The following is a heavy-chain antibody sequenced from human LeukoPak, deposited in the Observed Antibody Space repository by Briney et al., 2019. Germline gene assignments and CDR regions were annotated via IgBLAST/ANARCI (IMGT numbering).Heavy chain of an antibody. J-gene: IGHJ6*03. Sequence: PSQTLSLTCAVSGGSISSGGYSWSWIRQPPGKGLEWIGYIYYSGNTNYNPSLKSRVTISIDTSKNQFSLKLSSVTAADTAVYYCARVEIYYYYMDVWGKGTTVTVSS. CDR3: ARVEIYYYYMDV. D-gene: IGHD3-3*01. V-gene: IGHV4-30-4*07. CDR2: IYYSGNT. CDR1: GGSISSGGYS.